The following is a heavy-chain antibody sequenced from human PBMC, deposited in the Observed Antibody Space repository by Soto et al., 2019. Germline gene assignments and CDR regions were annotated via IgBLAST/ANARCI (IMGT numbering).Heavy chain of an antibody. J-gene: IGHJ4*02. CDR3: ARDPVAYSSGSDY. V-gene: IGHV1-69*06. CDR1: GGTFSSYA. D-gene: IGHD6-19*01. CDR2: IIPIFGTA. Sequence: SVKVSCKASGGTFSSYAISWVRQAPGQGLEWMGGIIPIFGTANYAQKFQGRVTITADKSTSTAYVELSSLRSEDTAVYYCARDPVAYSSGSDYWGQGTLVTVSS.